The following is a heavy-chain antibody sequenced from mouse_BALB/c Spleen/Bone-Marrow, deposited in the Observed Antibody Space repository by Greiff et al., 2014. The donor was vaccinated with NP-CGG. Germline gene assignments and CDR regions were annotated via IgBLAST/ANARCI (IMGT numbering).Heavy chain of an antibody. Sequence: VHVKQSGAELVKPGASVKLSCTASGFNIKDTYMHWVKQRPEQGLEWIGRIDSANGNTKYDPKFQGKATITADTSSNTAYLQLSSLTSEDTAVYYCATYYYGSSWGFAYWGQGTLVTVSA. V-gene: IGHV14-3*02. CDR2: IDSANGNT. J-gene: IGHJ3*01. D-gene: IGHD1-1*01. CDR3: ATYYYGSSWGFAY. CDR1: GFNIKDTY.